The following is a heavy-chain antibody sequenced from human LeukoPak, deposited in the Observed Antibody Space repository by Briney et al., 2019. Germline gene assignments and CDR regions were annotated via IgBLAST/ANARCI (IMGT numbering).Heavy chain of an antibody. V-gene: IGHV3-23*01. Sequence: PGGTLRLSCAASGFTFSNYGLSWVRQAPGKGLEWVSGITGSGGSTSYAQKFQGRVTMTRDMSTSTVYMELSSLRSEDTAVYYCARDLQAAAGHPPNSGRESRPKTDDYWGQGTLVTVSS. J-gene: IGHJ4*02. CDR2: ITGSGGST. CDR3: ARDLQAAAGHPPNSGRESRPKTDDY. D-gene: IGHD6-13*01. CDR1: GFTFSNYG.